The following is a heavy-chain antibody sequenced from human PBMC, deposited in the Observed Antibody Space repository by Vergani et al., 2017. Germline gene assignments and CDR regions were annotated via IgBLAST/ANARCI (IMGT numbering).Heavy chain of an antibody. CDR2: ISYDGTQK. CDR1: GFTSSYYG. Sequence: QVHLMESGGGVFQPGRSLRLSCVVSGFTSSYYGMHWVRQAPGKGLEWVAVISYDGTQKYYADSVKGRFIISRDNYKSTLYLQMNSLRTEETAVYYCATKSCGTPGCQIGDFREWGQGTLVTVSS. J-gene: IGHJ1*01. V-gene: IGHV3-30*03. CDR3: ATKSCGTPGCQIGDFRE. D-gene: IGHD2-15*01.